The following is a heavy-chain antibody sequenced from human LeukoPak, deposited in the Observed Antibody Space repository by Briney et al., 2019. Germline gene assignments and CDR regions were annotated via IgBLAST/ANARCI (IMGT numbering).Heavy chain of an antibody. J-gene: IGHJ3*02. Sequence: GGSLRLSCAASGFTFSIYSMLWVRHAPGKGLECVSDISCRGGSTLYAVSVKALFTISRHNHKNTLYLQMNSLRAEDTAVYCCAKDLHPQTGTRRVGAFDIWGQGTMVTVSS. CDR1: GFTFSIYS. V-gene: IGHV3-23*01. CDR2: ISCRGGST. CDR3: AKDLHPQTGTRRVGAFDI. D-gene: IGHD1-1*01.